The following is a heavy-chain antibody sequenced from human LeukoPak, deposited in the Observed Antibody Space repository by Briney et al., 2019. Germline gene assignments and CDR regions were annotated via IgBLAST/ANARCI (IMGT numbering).Heavy chain of an antibody. CDR3: ARDTVVRQWFGAKLYYYYYYMDV. Sequence: ASVKVSCKASGYTFTSYGISWVRQAPGQGLEWMGWISAYNGNTNYAQKLQGRVTMTTDTSTSTAYMELRSLRSDDTAVYYCARDTVVRQWFGAKLYYYYYYMDVWGKGTTVTVSS. D-gene: IGHD3-10*01. CDR2: ISAYNGNT. CDR1: GYTFTSYG. J-gene: IGHJ6*03. V-gene: IGHV1-18*01.